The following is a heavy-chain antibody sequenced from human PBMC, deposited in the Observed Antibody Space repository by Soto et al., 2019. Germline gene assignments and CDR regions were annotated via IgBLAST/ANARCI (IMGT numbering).Heavy chain of an antibody. CDR2: ISGSGGRT. V-gene: IGHV3-23*01. CDR3: AKSDCSGGSCYFPFDC. CDR1: GLTFSNYG. D-gene: IGHD2-15*01. J-gene: IGHJ4*02. Sequence: PGGSLRLSCAASGLTFSNYGMSWVRQAPGKGLEWVSSISGSGGRTYYADSVKGRFTISRDNSKNTLYLQTDSLRAEDTAFYYCAKSDCSGGSCYFPFDCWGQGTLVTVSS.